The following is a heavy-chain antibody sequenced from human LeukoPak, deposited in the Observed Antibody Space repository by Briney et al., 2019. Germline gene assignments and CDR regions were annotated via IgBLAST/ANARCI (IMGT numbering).Heavy chain of an antibody. V-gene: IGHV3-7*04. CDR3: ARDSLAGSNWRSETTFDF. CDR2: IKQDESTT. CDR1: GFTFSTYC. J-gene: IGHJ4*02. D-gene: IGHD1-26*01. Sequence: GGSLRLSCAASGFTFSTYCRTWVCQAPGKGLEWVANIKQDESTTYYVDSVKGRFTISRDNAKNSLYLQMNSLRVDDTAVYYCARDSLAGSNWRSETTFDFWGQGNLVTVSS.